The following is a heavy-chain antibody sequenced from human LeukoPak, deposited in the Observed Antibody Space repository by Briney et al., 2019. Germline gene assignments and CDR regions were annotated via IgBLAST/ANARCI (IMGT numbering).Heavy chain of an antibody. V-gene: IGHV3-30*02. CDR1: GFTFSSYG. Sequence: QTGGSLRLSCAASGFTFSSYGMHWVRQAPGKGLEWVAFIRYDGSNKYYADSVKGRFTISRDNSENTLYLQMNSLRAEDTAVYYCAKDGLVPRWRAYYFDYWGQGTLVTVSS. D-gene: IGHD6-19*01. CDR2: IRYDGSNK. J-gene: IGHJ4*02. CDR3: AKDGLVPRWRAYYFDY.